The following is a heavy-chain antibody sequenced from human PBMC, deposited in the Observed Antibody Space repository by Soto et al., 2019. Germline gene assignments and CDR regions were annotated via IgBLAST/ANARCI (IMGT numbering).Heavy chain of an antibody. D-gene: IGHD3-3*01. CDR1: GFTFSSYG. J-gene: IGHJ3*02. Sequence: GGSMRLSCAASGFTFSSYGMHWVRQAPCKGLEWVAVIWYDGSNKYYADSVKGRFTISRDNSKNTLYLQMNSLRAEDTAVYYCARDHEKYDFWSGYYAPDAFDIWGQGTMVTVSS. V-gene: IGHV3-33*01. CDR3: ARDHEKYDFWSGYYAPDAFDI. CDR2: IWYDGSNK.